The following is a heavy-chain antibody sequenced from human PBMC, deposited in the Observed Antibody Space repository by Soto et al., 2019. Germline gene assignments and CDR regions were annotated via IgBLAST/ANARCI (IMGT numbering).Heavy chain of an antibody. Sequence: GGSLRLSCAASGFTFSSYWMHWVRQAPGKGLVWVSRINSDGSSTSYADSVKGRFTISRDNAKNTLYLQMNSLRAEDTAVYYCARVVKDYDFYYYMDVWGKGTTVTVSS. V-gene: IGHV3-74*01. D-gene: IGHD3-3*01. CDR2: INSDGSST. J-gene: IGHJ6*03. CDR3: ARVVKDYDFYYYMDV. CDR1: GFTFSSYW.